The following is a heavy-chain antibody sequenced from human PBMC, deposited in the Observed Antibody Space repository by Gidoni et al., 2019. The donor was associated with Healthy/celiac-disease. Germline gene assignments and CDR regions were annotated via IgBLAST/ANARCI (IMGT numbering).Heavy chain of an antibody. CDR3: ARPMVRGVNPYYFDY. CDR2: ISYDGSNK. D-gene: IGHD3-10*01. CDR1: GFPFRSYA. Sequence: QVQLVESGGGVVQPGRSLSLSCSASGFPFRSYAMHWVRQAPGKGLEWVAVISYDGSNKYYADAVKGRFTISRDNSKNTLYLQMNSLRAEDTAVYYCARPMVRGVNPYYFDYWGQGTLVTVSS. V-gene: IGHV3-30-3*01. J-gene: IGHJ4*02.